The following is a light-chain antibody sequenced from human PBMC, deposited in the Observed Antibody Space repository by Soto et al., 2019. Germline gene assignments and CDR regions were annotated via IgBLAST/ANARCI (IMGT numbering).Light chain of an antibody. CDR1: SSDVGGYNY. V-gene: IGLV2-14*01. J-gene: IGLJ3*02. Sequence: QSALTQPASVCGSPGQSITISCTGTSSDVGGYNYVSWYQQHPGKAPKLMIYEVSNRPSGVSNRFSGSKSGNTASLTISGLQAEDEAEYFCGSFTTSRIWVFGGGTKLTVL. CDR3: GSFTTSRIWV. CDR2: EVS.